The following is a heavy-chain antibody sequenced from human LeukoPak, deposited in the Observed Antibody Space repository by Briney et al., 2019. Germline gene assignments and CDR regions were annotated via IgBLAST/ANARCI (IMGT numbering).Heavy chain of an antibody. V-gene: IGHV5-51*01. CDR1: GYSFTSCW. CDR2: IYPGDSDT. CDR3: ARTPYYDSSGYRGDYYYGMDV. J-gene: IGHJ6*02. D-gene: IGHD3-22*01. Sequence: GESLKISCKGSGYSFTSCWIGWVRQMPGKGLEWMGIIYPGDSDTTYSPSFQGQVTISADKSISTAYLQWSSLKASDTAMYYCARTPYYDSSGYRGDYYYGMDVWGQGTTVTVSS.